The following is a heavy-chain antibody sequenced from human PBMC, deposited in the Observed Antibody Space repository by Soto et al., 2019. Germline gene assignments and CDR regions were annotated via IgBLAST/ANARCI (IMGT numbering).Heavy chain of an antibody. D-gene: IGHD3-3*01. Sequence: GGSLRLSCAASGFTFSSYGMHWVRQAPGKGLEWVAVIWYDGSNKYYADSVKGRFTISRDNSKNTLYLQMNSLRAEDTAVYYCAREGFGVEVLYYFDYWGQGTLVTVSS. CDR2: IWYDGSNK. CDR3: AREGFGVEVLYYFDY. J-gene: IGHJ4*02. V-gene: IGHV3-33*01. CDR1: GFTFSSYG.